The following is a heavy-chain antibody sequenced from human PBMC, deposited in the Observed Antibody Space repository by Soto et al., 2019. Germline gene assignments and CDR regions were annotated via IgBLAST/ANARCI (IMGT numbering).Heavy chain of an antibody. CDR2: ISPYNGNT. D-gene: IGHD2-2*01. CDR3: ARDGDRCTSTRCSPWPDTHFDL. Sequence: QVQLVQSGDEVKKPGASVKVSCKASGYTFTNYGISWVRQAPGQGREWMGWISPYNGNTKYPQKLQGRVTMTTDTSTRTSYMELRSLRSDDTAVYFCARDGDRCTSTRCSPWPDTHFDLWGRGTLVNVSS. J-gene: IGHJ2*01. CDR1: GYTFTNYG. V-gene: IGHV1-18*01.